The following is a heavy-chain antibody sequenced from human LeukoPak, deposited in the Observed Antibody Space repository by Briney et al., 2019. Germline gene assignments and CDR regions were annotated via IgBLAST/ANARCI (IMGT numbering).Heavy chain of an antibody. V-gene: IGHV4-4*07. Sequence: PSETLSPTCTVSGGSISNYHWSWIRQPAGKGLEGIGQIHTSGSTNYNPPLRSRVTMSIDTPENQLSLTITSVTAADTAVYYCARRDISSGWSFDYWGQGTLVTVSS. CDR3: ARRDISSGWSFDY. CDR2: IHTSGST. CDR1: GGSISNYH. J-gene: IGHJ4*02. D-gene: IGHD6-19*01.